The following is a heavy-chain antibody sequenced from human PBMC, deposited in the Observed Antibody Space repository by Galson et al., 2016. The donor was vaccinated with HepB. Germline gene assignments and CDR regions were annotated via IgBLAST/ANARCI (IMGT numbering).Heavy chain of an antibody. J-gene: IGHJ4*02. V-gene: IGHV3-23*01. D-gene: IGHD3-16*01. CDR3: GKHGGFDY. Sequence: SLRLSCAASEFSFGTSGMSWLRQSPGRGLEWVSGITRDGETTHYADSVRGRFTISRDNSKNMLYLFMNSLRAEDTAVYYCGKHGGFDYWGQGALVTVSS. CDR2: ITRDGETT. CDR1: EFSFGTSG.